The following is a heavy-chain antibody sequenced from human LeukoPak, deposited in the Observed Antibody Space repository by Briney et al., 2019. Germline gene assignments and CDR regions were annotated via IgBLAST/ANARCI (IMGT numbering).Heavy chain of an antibody. CDR1: GFTFGGYA. CDR3: AKSRGEVVVPAAMQRVYFDS. Sequence: GGSLRLSCTASGFTFGGYAMTWVRQAPGKGLEWVSSISGGSEDSYYADSVKGRFTISRDNSKNTLYLQMNSLRAEDTAVYYCAKSRGEVVVPAAMQRVYFDSWGQGTLVTVSS. J-gene: IGHJ4*02. V-gene: IGHV3-23*01. D-gene: IGHD2-2*01. CDR2: ISGGSEDS.